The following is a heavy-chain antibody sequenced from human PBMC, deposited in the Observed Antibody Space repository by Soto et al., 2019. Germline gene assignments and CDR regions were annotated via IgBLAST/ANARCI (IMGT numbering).Heavy chain of an antibody. CDR2: IYYSGST. J-gene: IGHJ4*02. D-gene: IGHD5-18*01. CDR3: AREGGYSYDRYYFDY. CDR1: GGSISSGCYY. V-gene: IGHV4-31*03. Sequence: SETLSLTCTVSGGSISSGCYYWSWIRQQPGKGLEWIGYIYYSGSTYYNPSLKSRVTISVDTSKNQFSLKLSSVTAADTAVYYCAREGGYSYDRYYFDYWGQGTLVTVS.